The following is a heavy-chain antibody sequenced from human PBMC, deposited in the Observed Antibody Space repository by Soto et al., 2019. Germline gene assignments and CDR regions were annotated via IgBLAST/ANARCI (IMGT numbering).Heavy chain of an antibody. J-gene: IGHJ4*02. CDR3: ARESEDLTSNFDY. V-gene: IGHV3-21*06. CDR2: ISSTTNYI. Sequence: GSLRLSYSASVFIFTRSSMNWVRQAPGKGLEWVSSISSTTNYIYYGDSMKGRFTISRDNAKNSLYLEMNSLRAEDTAVYYCARESEDLTSNFDYWGQGTLVTVSS. CDR1: VFIFTRSS.